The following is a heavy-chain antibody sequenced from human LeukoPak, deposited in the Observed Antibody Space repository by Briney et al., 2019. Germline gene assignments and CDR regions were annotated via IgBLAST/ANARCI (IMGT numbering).Heavy chain of an antibody. V-gene: IGHV4-59*08. J-gene: IGHJ4*02. Sequence: SETLSLTRTVSGGSISSYYWSWIRQPPGKGLEWIGYIYYSGSTNYNPSLKSRVTISVDTSKNQFSLKLSSVTAADTAVYYCARLTYDQYYFDYWGQGTLVTVSS. D-gene: IGHD3-22*01. CDR1: GGSISSYY. CDR3: ARLTYDQYYFDY. CDR2: IYYSGST.